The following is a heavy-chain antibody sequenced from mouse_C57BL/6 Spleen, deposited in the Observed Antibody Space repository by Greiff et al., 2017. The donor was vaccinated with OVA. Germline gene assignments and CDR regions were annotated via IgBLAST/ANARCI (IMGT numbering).Heavy chain of an antibody. D-gene: IGHD1-1*01. CDR1: GYTFTSYW. CDR2: IDPSDSET. V-gene: IGHV1-52*01. Sequence: VQLQQPGAELVRPGSSVKLSCKASGYTFTSYWMHWVKQRPIQGLEWIGNIDPSDSETHYNQKFKDKATLTVDKSSSTAYMQLSSLTSGDSAVYYCARSTTVQYFDYWGQGTTLTVSS. J-gene: IGHJ2*01. CDR3: ARSTTVQYFDY.